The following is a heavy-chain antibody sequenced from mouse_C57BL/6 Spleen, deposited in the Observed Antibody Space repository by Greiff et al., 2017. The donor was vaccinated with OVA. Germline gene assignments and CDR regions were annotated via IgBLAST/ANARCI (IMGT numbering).Heavy chain of an antibody. Sequence: VQLKESGAELARPGASVKLSCKASGYTFTSYGISWVKQRTGQGLEWIGEIYPRSGNTYYNEKFKGKATLTADKSSSTAYMELRSLTSEDSAVYFCARSGSGNAMDYWGQGTSVTVSS. D-gene: IGHD3-1*01. J-gene: IGHJ4*01. V-gene: IGHV1-81*01. CDR1: GYTFTSYG. CDR3: ARSGSGNAMDY. CDR2: IYPRSGNT.